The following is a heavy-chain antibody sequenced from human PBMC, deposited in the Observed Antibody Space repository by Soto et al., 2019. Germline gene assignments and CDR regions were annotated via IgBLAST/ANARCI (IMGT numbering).Heavy chain of an antibody. J-gene: IGHJ5*02. D-gene: IGHD3-9*01. CDR2: ISSSSSYI. V-gene: IGHV3-21*01. CDR1: GFTFSSYS. CDR3: ARDSDWDNWFDP. Sequence: EVQLVESGGGLVKPGGSLRLSCAASGFTFSSYSMNWVRQAPGKGLEWVSSISSSSSYIYYADSVKGRFTISRDNAKISLYLQMNRLRAEDTAVYYGARDSDWDNWFDPWGQGTLVTVSS.